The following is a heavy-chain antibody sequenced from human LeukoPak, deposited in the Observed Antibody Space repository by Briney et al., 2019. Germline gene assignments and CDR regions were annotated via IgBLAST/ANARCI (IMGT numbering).Heavy chain of an antibody. Sequence: GGSLRLSCAASGFTFSSYNMNWVRQAPGKGLEWVANINRDESEKYYVDSVKGRFTISRDNAQNSLYLQMNSLRVEDTAVYYCAREDMKAGVLVYWGQGVLVTVSS. D-gene: IGHD2-15*01. V-gene: IGHV3-7*01. CDR2: INRDESEK. CDR3: AREDMKAGVLVY. J-gene: IGHJ4*02. CDR1: GFTFSSYN.